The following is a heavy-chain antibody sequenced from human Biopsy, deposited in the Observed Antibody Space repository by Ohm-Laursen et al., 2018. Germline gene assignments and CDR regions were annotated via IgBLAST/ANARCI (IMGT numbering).Heavy chain of an antibody. D-gene: IGHD3-10*01. CDR3: VWGGSGSFPFDY. V-gene: IGHV4-34*01. J-gene: IGHJ4*02. CDR2: ISHTGST. CDR1: NVSFSSFY. Sequence: SETLSLTCAVYNVSFSSFYWSWIRQPPGKGLEWIGEISHTGSTNYNPPLKSRVFMSVDTSKNQFSLRLTSVTAADTAVYYCVWGGSGSFPFDYWGPGTLVTVSS.